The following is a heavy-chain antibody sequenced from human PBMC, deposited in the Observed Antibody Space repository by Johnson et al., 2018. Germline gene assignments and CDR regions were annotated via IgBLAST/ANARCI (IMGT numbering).Heavy chain of an antibody. CDR3: AKGRAARPLGYYYMAV. D-gene: IGHD6-6*01. CDR2: ISGSGDGT. J-gene: IGHJ6*03. CDR1: GFTFSSYA. V-gene: IGHV3-23*04. Sequence: VQLVQSGGGLVQPGGSLRLSCAASGFTFSSYAMSWVRQAPGKGLEWVSTISGSGDGTYSADSVKGRFTISRDNSKNTLYLQMNSLRAEDTAVYYCAKGRAARPLGYYYMAVWGKGTTVIVSS.